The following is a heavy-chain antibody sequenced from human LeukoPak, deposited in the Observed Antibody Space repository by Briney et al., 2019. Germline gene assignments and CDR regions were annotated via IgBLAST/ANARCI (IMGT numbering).Heavy chain of an antibody. CDR3: AKDRMLRLQKLLGDYFDY. Sequence: PGGSLRLSCAASGFTFSNYAMSWVRQAPGKGLEWVSAISGSGGSTYYADSVKGRFTISRDNSKNTLYLQMNSLRAEDTAVYYCAKDRMLRLQKLLGDYFDYWGQGTLVTVSS. CDR2: ISGSGGST. CDR1: GFTFSNYA. D-gene: IGHD5-24*01. V-gene: IGHV3-23*01. J-gene: IGHJ4*02.